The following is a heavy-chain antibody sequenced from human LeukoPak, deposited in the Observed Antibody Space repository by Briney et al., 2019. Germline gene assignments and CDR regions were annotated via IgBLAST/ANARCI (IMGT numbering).Heavy chain of an antibody. CDR1: GFTFSSYG. CDR2: IWYDGSNK. J-gene: IGHJ6*03. V-gene: IGHV3-33*06. D-gene: IGHD3-22*01. CDR3: AKSGVTMNYYYTDV. Sequence: GGSLRLSCAASGFTFSSYGMHWVRQAPGKGLEWVAVIWYDGSNKYYADSVKGRFTISRDNSKNTLYLQMNSLRAEDTAVYYCAKSGVTMNYYYTDVWGKGTTVTVSS.